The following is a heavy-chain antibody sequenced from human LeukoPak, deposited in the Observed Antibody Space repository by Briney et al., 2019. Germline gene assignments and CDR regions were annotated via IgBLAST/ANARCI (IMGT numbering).Heavy chain of an antibody. CDR2: ISGSGGNT. CDR1: GFTFSSYA. J-gene: IGHJ6*02. D-gene: IGHD4-17*01. Sequence: GGSLRLSCLASGFTFSSYAMSWVRQAPGKGLEWVSAISGSGGNTYYADSVKGRSTISRDNSRNTLYLQMNGLRAEDTAVYYCAKQMTTVTRGFMDVWGQGTTVTVSS. CDR3: AKQMTTVTRGFMDV. V-gene: IGHV3-23*01.